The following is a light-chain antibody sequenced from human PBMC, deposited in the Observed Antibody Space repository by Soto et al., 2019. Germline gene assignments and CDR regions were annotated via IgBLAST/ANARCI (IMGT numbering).Light chain of an antibody. J-gene: IGKJ2*01. CDR3: QKSYSTPYT. Sequence: DIQMTKSPSSLSASVGDRVTITCRASQSISSYLNWYQQKPGKAPKPLIYAASNLQSGVPSRFSSSGSGTDFTLTISSLQPEDFAAYYCQKSYSTPYTFGQGTKLEIK. CDR2: AAS. V-gene: IGKV1-39*01. CDR1: QSISSY.